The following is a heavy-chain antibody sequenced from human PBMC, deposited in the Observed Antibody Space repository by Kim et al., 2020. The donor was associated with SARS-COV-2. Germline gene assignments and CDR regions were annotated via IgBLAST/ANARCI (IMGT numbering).Heavy chain of an antibody. CDR1: GYTFTGYY. CDR2: INPNSGGT. Sequence: ASVKVSCKASGYTFTGYYMHWVRQAPGQGLEWMGRINPNSGGTNYAQKFQGRVTMTRDTSISTAYMELSRLRSDDTAVYYCARDWMVATKRSSGWYSQRVYWGQGTLVTVSS. D-gene: IGHD6-19*01. V-gene: IGHV1-2*06. CDR3: ARDWMVATKRSSGWYSQRVY. J-gene: IGHJ4*02.